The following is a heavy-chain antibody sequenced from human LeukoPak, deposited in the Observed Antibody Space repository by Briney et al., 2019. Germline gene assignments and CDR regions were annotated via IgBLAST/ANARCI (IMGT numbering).Heavy chain of an antibody. J-gene: IGHJ1*01. CDR1: GYTITNNY. D-gene: IGHD4-17*01. V-gene: IGHV1-2*02. Sequence: ASVKVSCKASGYTITNNYMHWVRQAPGQGLEWMGWINPNSGGTNYAQKFQGRVTMTRDTSISTAYMELSRLRSDDTAVYYCARIYDYGEKYFQHWGQGTLVTVSS. CDR2: INPNSGGT. CDR3: ARIYDYGEKYFQH.